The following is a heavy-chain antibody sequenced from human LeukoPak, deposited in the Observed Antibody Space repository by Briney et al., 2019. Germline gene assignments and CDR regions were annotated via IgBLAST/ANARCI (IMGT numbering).Heavy chain of an antibody. CDR3: VKMLNDGHAHAALDY. J-gene: IGHJ4*02. CDR2: ISNDGSTE. CDR1: GFTFSSFG. Sequence: GGSLTLSCAASGFTFSSFGMHWDRPAPGKGRDWVAVISNDGSTEYYTDSVKGRFTISRDKSKNTMYLQMNSLRAEDTALYHCVKMLNDGHAHAALDYWGQGTLVTVSS. D-gene: IGHD6-6*01. V-gene: IGHV3-30*18.